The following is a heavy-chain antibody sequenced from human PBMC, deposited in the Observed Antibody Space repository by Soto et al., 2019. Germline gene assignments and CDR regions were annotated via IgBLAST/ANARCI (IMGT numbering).Heavy chain of an antibody. J-gene: IGHJ4*02. V-gene: IGHV1-69*13. Sequence: GASVKLSGTASRAAGSRYAVSSVREAPVQGLEWMGGIIPIFGTANYEQKFQGRVTITADEYTSTAYMELRSLRPDDPAVYYCARDPSGDVVPAASDSWGQGTLVT. CDR3: ARDPSGDVVPAASDS. CDR2: IIPIFGTA. CDR1: RAAGSRYA. D-gene: IGHD2-2*01.